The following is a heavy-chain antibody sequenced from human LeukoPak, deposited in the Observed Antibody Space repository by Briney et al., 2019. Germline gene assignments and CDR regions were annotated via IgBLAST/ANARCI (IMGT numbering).Heavy chain of an antibody. CDR2: IHPNTSGA. D-gene: IGHD3-16*02. CDR3: AGESIEKDFHY. Sequence: GASLKVSCKASGFTFTGYYVHWVRQAPGQGLEWVGCIHPNTSGADYAQKLQGRFTMTRDNSITTLYMQLSSLRSDDMAVYYCAGESIEKDFHYWGQGTLVTVSS. CDR1: GFTFTGYY. V-gene: IGHV1-2*02. J-gene: IGHJ4*02.